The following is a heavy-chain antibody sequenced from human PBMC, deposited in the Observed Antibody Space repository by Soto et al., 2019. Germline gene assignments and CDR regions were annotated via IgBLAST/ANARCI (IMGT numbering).Heavy chain of an antibody. CDR3: AKGGTSHIYGIDV. CDR1: GFIFQNFV. J-gene: IGHJ6*02. D-gene: IGHD2-2*01. V-gene: IGHV3-23*01. CDR2: IGGTGQYT. Sequence: EVQLLETGGGLVQPGGSLRLSCTASGFIFQNFVINWVRQAPGKGVEWVSIIGGTGQYTFYADSVRGPFTFSRDNSEHTVYLEMNSLRAEDTATYLCAKGGTSHIYGIDVWGPGTTVIVSS.